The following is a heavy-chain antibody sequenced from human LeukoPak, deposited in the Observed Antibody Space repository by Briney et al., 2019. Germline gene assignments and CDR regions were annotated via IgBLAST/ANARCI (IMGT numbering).Heavy chain of an antibody. CDR3: ARGPLSPIVVVPAAIGYYYYYMDV. D-gene: IGHD2-2*02. J-gene: IGHJ6*03. Sequence: ASVKVSCKASGYTFTGYYMHWVRQAPGQGLEWMGWINPNSGGTNYAQKFQGRVTMTRDTSISTAYMELSRLRSEDTAVYYCARGPLSPIVVVPAAIGYYYYYMDVWGKGTTVTVSS. CDR2: INPNSGGT. CDR1: GYTFTGYY. V-gene: IGHV1-2*02.